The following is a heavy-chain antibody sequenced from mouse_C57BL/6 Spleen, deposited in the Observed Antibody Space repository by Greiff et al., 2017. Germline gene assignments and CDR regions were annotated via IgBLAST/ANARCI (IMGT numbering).Heavy chain of an antibody. CDR3: ASRGTTDLYYAMDY. CDR1: GFNIKNTY. D-gene: IGHD1-1*01. Sequence: VQLQQSVAELVRPGASVKLSCTASGFNIKNTYMHWVKQRPEQGLEGIGRIDPENGSTKYAPKVQGKATITADTSSNTAYLHLRSLTSEDTAIYSCASRGTTDLYYAMDYWGQGTSVTVSS. V-gene: IGHV14-3*01. J-gene: IGHJ4*01. CDR2: IDPENGST.